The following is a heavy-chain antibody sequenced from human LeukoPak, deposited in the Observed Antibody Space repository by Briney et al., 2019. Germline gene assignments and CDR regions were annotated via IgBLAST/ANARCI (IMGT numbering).Heavy chain of an antibody. CDR1: GFTFSSYS. J-gene: IGHJ4*02. D-gene: IGHD2-2*01. Sequence: PGGSLRLSCAASGFTFSSYSMNWVRQAPGKGLEWVSSISSSSYIYYADSAKGRFTISRDNAKNSLYLQMNSLRAEDTAVHYCARAYYCSSTSCYAQFDYWGQGTLVTVSS. V-gene: IGHV3-21*01. CDR3: ARAYYCSSTSCYAQFDY. CDR2: ISSSSYI.